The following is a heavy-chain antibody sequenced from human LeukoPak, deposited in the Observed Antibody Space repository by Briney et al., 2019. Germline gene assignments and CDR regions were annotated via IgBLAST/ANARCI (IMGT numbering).Heavy chain of an antibody. CDR3: ARGDPYYDFWSGYPNPYGMDV. CDR2: ISAYNGNT. D-gene: IGHD3-3*01. CDR1: GYTFTSYG. V-gene: IGHV1-18*01. Sequence: GASVKVSCKASGYTFTSYGISWVRQAPGQGLEWMGWISAYNGNTNYAQKLQGRVTMTTDTSTSTAYMELRSLRSDDTAVYYCARGDPYYDFWSGYPNPYGMDVWGQGTTVTVSS. J-gene: IGHJ6*02.